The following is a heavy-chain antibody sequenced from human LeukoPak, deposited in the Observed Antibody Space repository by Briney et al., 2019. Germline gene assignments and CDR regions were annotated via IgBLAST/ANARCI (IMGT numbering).Heavy chain of an antibody. Sequence: GGSLRLSCAASGFTFSSYWMSWVRQAPGKGLEWVANIKQDGSEKYYVDSVKGRFTISRDNSKNTLYLQMNSLRAEDTAVYYCARNGYSSSWYRNWGQGTLVTVSS. CDR3: ARNGYSSSWYRN. J-gene: IGHJ4*02. CDR2: IKQDGSEK. D-gene: IGHD6-13*01. CDR1: GFTFSSYW. V-gene: IGHV3-7*03.